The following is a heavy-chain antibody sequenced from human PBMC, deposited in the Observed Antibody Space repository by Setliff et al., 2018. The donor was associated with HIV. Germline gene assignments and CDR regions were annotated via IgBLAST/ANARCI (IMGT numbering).Heavy chain of an antibody. Sequence: GESLKISCGASGFTFSNAWMSWVRQAPGKGLEWVGHIKSKTDDGTTDYAAPVKGRFTISRDDSKNMLYLQMNSPKTEDTAVYYCTTTHIVVVTAKLSFDLWGRGTLVTVSS. D-gene: IGHD2-21*02. CDR3: TTTHIVVVTAKLSFDL. V-gene: IGHV3-15*01. J-gene: IGHJ2*01. CDR1: GFTFSNAW. CDR2: IKSKTDDGTT.